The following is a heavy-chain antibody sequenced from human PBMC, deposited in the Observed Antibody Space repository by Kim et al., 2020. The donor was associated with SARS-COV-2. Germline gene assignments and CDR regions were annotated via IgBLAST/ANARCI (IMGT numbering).Heavy chain of an antibody. J-gene: IGHJ6*03. CDR3: ARTDRRWGIKGSRGNPASGYYYYYMDV. Sequence: SETLSLTCTVSGGSISSYYWSWIRQPPGKGLEWIGYIYYSGSTNYNPSLKSRVTISVDTSKNQFSLKLSSVTAADTAVYYCARTDRRWGIKGSRGNPASGYYYYYMDVWGKGTTVTVSS. CDR2: IYYSGST. V-gene: IGHV4-59*08. D-gene: IGHD2-8*02. CDR1: GGSISSYY.